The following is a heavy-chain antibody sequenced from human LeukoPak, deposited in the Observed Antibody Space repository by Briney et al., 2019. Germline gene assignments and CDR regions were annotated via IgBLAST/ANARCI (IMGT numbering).Heavy chain of an antibody. CDR3: ARDQDYGDGFWFDP. D-gene: IGHD4-17*01. V-gene: IGHV3-48*03. J-gene: IGHJ5*02. Sequence: GGSLRLSCAASGFTFSSYEMNWVRQAPGKGLEWVSYISSSGSTIYYADSVKGRFTISTDNAKNSLYLQMNSLRAEDTAVYYCARDQDYGDGFWFDPWGQGTLVTVSS. CDR1: GFTFSSYE. CDR2: ISSSGSTI.